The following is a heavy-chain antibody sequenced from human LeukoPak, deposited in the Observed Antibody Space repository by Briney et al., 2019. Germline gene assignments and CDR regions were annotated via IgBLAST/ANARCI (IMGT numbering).Heavy chain of an antibody. CDR1: GYTFTTDV. D-gene: IGHD2-8*01. V-gene: IGHV1-8*03. CDR2: MNPNSGYT. CDR3: ARVAGSTNC. Sequence: ASVTLSCKASGYTFTTDVMKWVRQATGQGLEWMGWMNPNSGYTDYAQKFQGRVTITRDTSISTAYVELSSLRSEDTAVYYCARVAGSTNCCGERTLVTVSS. J-gene: IGHJ4*02.